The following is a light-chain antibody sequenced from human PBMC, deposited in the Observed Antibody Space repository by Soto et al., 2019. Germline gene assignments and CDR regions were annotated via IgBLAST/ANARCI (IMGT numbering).Light chain of an antibody. CDR1: QSLLHSNGYNY. CDR3: MPALQASRT. V-gene: IGKV2-28*01. J-gene: IGKJ1*01. Sequence: DIVMTQSPLSLPVTPGEPASISCRSSQSLLHSNGYNYLDWYLQKPGQSPQLLIYLGSNRASGVPDRFSGSGSGKDFTLKISRVVAEDVGVYYCMPALQASRTFGQGTKVEIK. CDR2: LGS.